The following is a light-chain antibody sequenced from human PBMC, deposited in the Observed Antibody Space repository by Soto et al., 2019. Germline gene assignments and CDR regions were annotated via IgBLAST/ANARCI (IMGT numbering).Light chain of an antibody. CDR3: SSFSSSTTVLV. CDR2: EVS. V-gene: IGLV2-14*01. Sequence: QSALTQPASVSGSPGQSLTISCTGTSSDIGGYRFVSWYQQHPGKAPKVIIYEVSNRPSGVSSRFSGAKSGNTASLTISGLQAEDEADYYCSSFSSSTTVLVFGGGTKLTV. CDR1: SSDIGGYRF. J-gene: IGLJ3*02.